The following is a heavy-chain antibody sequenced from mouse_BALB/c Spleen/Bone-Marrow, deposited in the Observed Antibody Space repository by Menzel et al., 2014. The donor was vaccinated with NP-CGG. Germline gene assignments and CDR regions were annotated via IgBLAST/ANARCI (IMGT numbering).Heavy chain of an antibody. CDR2: INPSNGGT. D-gene: IGHD1-1*01. Sequence: QVQLQQSGAELVKPGASVKLSCKASVYTFTSYYMYWVKQRPGQGLEWIGEINPSNGGTNFNEKFKSKATLTVDKSSNTAYVQLSSLTSEDSAVYHCTKSNYGYWFFDVWGAGTTVTVSS. CDR3: TKSNYGYWFFDV. CDR1: VYTFTSYY. V-gene: IGHV1S16*01. J-gene: IGHJ1*01.